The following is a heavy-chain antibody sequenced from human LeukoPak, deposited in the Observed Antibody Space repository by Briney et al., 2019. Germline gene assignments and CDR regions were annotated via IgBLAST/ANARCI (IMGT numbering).Heavy chain of an antibody. Sequence: PSQTLSLTCTVSGGSISGGSYYWSWIRQPAGKGLECIGRVYTSGSTNYNPSLKSRVTISVDTSKNQFSLKLSSVTAADTAVYYCARGSRDIVVVPAVDYWVHGTLVTVSS. V-gene: IGHV4-61*02. D-gene: IGHD2-2*01. CDR3: ARGSRDIVVVPAVDY. CDR2: VYTSGST. CDR1: GGSISGGSYY. J-gene: IGHJ4*01.